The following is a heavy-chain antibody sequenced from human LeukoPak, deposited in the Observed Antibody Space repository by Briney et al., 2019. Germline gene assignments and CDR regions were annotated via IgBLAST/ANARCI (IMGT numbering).Heavy chain of an antibody. CDR2: ISSSGSTI. CDR3: ARVVSDYYYYYMDV. Sequence: AGSLRLSRATSAFTFSDYYMSWIRQAPGKGLEWVSYISSSGSTIYYADSVKGRFTISRDNAKNSLYLQMNSLRAEDTAVYYCARVVSDYYYYYMDVWGKGTTVTISS. V-gene: IGHV3-11*01. D-gene: IGHD6-25*01. J-gene: IGHJ6*03. CDR1: AFTFSDYY.